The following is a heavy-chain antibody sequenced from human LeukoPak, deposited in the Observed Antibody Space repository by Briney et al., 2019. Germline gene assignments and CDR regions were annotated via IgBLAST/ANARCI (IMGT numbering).Heavy chain of an antibody. V-gene: IGHV4-39*07. J-gene: IGHJ4*02. CDR2: IYYSGST. Sequence: SETLSLTCTVSGGSISSSSYYWGWIRQPPGKGLEWIGSIYYSGSTYYNPSLKSRVTISVDTSKNQFSLKLSSVTAADTAVYYCGRISRGIQLWSPIDYWGQGTLVTVSS. CDR3: GRISRGIQLWSPIDY. CDR1: GGSISSSSYY. D-gene: IGHD5-18*01.